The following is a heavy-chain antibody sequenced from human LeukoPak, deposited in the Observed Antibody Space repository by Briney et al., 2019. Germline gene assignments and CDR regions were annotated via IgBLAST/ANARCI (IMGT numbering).Heavy chain of an antibody. D-gene: IGHD6-13*01. Sequence: PGGSLRLSCAASGFTFSSYWMSWVRQAPGKGLEWVANIKQDESEKYYVDSVKGRFTISRDNAQNSLYLQMNSLRAEDTAVYYCAKTLGIAAAGSDYWGQGTLVTVSS. CDR2: IKQDESEK. V-gene: IGHV3-7*03. CDR1: GFTFSSYW. CDR3: AKTLGIAAAGSDY. J-gene: IGHJ4*02.